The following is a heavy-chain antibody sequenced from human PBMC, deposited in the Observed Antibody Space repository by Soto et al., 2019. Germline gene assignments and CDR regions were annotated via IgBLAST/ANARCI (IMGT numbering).Heavy chain of an antibody. CDR2: IRHGGSEK. CDR1: GFTFSDYS. CDR3: ASQISDY. V-gene: IGHV3-7*03. Sequence: GGSLRLSCAASGFTFSDYSMNWVRQVPGKGLEWVANIRHGGSEKYYADSVKGRFTISRDNAKNSLYLQMNSLRAEDTAVYYCASQISDYWGQGTLVTVSS. J-gene: IGHJ4*02.